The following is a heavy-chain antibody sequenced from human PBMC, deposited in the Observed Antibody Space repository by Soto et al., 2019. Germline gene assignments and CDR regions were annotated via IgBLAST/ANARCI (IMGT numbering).Heavy chain of an antibody. CDR1: GGTFSSYA. CDR2: IIPIFGTA. CDR3: ARAPSVVMPYYFDY. V-gene: IGHV1-69*01. Sequence: QVQLVQSGAEVKKPGSSVKVSCKASGGTFSSYAISWVRQAPGQGLEWMGGIIPIFGTANYAQKFQGRVTITADESTSTASMELSSLRSEDTAVYYCARAPSVVMPYYFDYWGQGTLVTVSS. D-gene: IGHD2-15*01. J-gene: IGHJ4*02.